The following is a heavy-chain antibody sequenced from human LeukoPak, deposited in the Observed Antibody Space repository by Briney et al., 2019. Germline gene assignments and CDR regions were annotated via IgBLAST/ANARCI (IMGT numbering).Heavy chain of an antibody. CDR3: AKEPHILTGYYTDYFDS. CDR2: IYSGGST. CDR1: GFTVSSYY. Sequence: GGSLRLSCVASGFTVSSYYVSWVRQAPGKGLEWVSVIYSGGSTYYADSVKGRFTVSRDNSKNTLYLQMNSLRAEDTAVYFCAKEPHILTGYYTDYFDSWGQGTLVTVSS. J-gene: IGHJ4*02. D-gene: IGHD3-9*01. V-gene: IGHV3-53*01.